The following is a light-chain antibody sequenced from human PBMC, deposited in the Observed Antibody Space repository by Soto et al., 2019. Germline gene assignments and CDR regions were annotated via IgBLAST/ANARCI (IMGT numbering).Light chain of an antibody. V-gene: IGLV1-47*02. Sequence: QSVLTQPPSASGTPGQRVTISCSGSSSNIGSNFVYWYQQLPGTAPRVLIYANNERPSGVPDRFSGSKSGTSASLAISGLRSDDGADYYCAAWDDSLSGWVFGGGTKLTVL. J-gene: IGLJ3*02. CDR1: SSNIGSNF. CDR3: AAWDDSLSGWV. CDR2: ANN.